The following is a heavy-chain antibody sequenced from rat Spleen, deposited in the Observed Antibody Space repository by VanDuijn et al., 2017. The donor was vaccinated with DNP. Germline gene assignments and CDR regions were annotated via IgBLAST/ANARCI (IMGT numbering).Heavy chain of an antibody. D-gene: IGHD1-11*01. CDR2: ISTSGGST. CDR1: GFTFSNYD. J-gene: IGHJ4*01. V-gene: IGHV5-25*01. CDR3: ARGGRVYSAMDA. Sequence: EVHLVESGGGLVQPGRSLKLSCAASGFTFSNYDMAWVRQAPTKGLEWVASISTSGGSTYYRDPVKGRFTVSRDNARSSLYLQIDSLRSEDTATYYCARGGRVYSAMDAWGQGTSVTVSS.